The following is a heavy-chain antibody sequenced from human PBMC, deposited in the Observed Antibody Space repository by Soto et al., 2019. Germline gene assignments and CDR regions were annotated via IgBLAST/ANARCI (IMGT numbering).Heavy chain of an antibody. CDR1: GGSISSYY. D-gene: IGHD5-18*01. J-gene: IGHJ4*02. CDR3: ARIKSGYSYGSIIDF. V-gene: IGHV4-59*01. CDR2: IYYSGST. Sequence: PSETLSLTCSVSGGSISSYYWSWIRQPPGKGLEWIGYIYYSGSTNYNPSLKSRVTISVDTSKNQFSLKLSSVTAADTAVYFCARIKSGYSYGSIIDFWGKGTLVTVSS.